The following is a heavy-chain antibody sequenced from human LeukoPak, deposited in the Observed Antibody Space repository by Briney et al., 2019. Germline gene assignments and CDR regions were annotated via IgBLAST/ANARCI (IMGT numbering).Heavy chain of an antibody. D-gene: IGHD2-15*01. J-gene: IGHJ4*02. CDR2: IYYSGST. CDR3: ARDPRSGGSCYFDY. Sequence: SETLSLTCTVSGGSISSSSYYWGWIRQPPGKGLEWIGSIYYSGSTYYNPSLKSRVTISVDTSKNQFPLKLSSVTAADTAVYYCARDPRSGGSCYFDYWGQGTLVTVSS. CDR1: GGSISSSSYY. V-gene: IGHV4-39*06.